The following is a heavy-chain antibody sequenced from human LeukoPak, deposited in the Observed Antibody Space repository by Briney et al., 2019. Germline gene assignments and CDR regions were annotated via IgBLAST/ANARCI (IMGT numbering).Heavy chain of an antibody. J-gene: IGHJ6*02. CDR1: GFTFSSYA. Sequence: QSGGSLRLSCAVSGFTFSSYAMSWVRQAPGKGLEWVSSISGSGGSTYYADSVKGRFTISRDNSKNTLYLQMNSLRAEDTAVYYCAKGLPPNPLLHIVVVPAATNHLYGMDVWGQGTTVTVSS. CDR2: ISGSGGST. CDR3: AKGLPPNPLLHIVVVPAATNHLYGMDV. V-gene: IGHV3-23*01. D-gene: IGHD2-2*01.